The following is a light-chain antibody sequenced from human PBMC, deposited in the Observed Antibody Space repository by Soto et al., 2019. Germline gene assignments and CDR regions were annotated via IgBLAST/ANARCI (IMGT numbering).Light chain of an antibody. V-gene: IGLV2-14*01. CDR2: DVS. CDR1: SSDVGGYNA. CDR3: GSYASGGAHV. J-gene: IGLJ1*01. Sequence: QSVLTQPASVSGSPGQSITISCTGTSSDVGGYNAVSWYHQHPGKAPKLMIYDVSNRPSGASDRFSGSKSGNTASLTISGLQAEDEADYYCGSYASGGAHVFGTGTKVTVL.